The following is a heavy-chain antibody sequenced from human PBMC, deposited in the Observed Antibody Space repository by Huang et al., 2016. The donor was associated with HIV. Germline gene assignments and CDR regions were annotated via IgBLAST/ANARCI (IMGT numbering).Heavy chain of an antibody. J-gene: IGHJ6*02. Sequence: QVQLVQSGAEVKKPGASVKVSCKGSGYTFTDNFMHWVRQAPGQGLEGMGCSNPKSGGTNDAQKVQGRVTMTRETSIRTTYMELSRLRSDDTAVYFCARNFVVMPAIEDYYYAMDVWGQGTTVTVSS. D-gene: IGHD2-2*01. CDR3: ARNFVVMPAIEDYYYAMDV. CDR2: SNPKSGGT. CDR1: GYTFTDNF. V-gene: IGHV1-2*02.